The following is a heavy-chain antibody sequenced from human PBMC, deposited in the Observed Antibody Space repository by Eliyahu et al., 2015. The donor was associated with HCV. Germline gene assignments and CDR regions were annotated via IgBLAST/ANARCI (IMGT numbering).Heavy chain of an antibody. Sequence: QVQLQESGPGLVKPSETLXLTCXVSGCSIPXSYWSWIRQPPGKXLEWIGYAHYSGSTNYNPSLKSRLTIXIDTSKNQFSXNXTSVTAADTAMYYCASGGGGIAVTGTGGWFDPWGQGTLVTVSS. J-gene: IGHJ5*02. D-gene: IGHD6-19*01. CDR2: AHYSGST. CDR1: GCSIPXSY. CDR3: ASGGGGIAVTGTGGWFDP. V-gene: IGHV4-59*01.